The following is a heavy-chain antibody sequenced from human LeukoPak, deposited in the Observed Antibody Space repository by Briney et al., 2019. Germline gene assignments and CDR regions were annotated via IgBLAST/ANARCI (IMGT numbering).Heavy chain of an antibody. CDR3: ASGSANWYYYMDV. V-gene: IGHV1-18*01. Sequence: ASVKVSCKASGYTFTNYGISWVRQAPGQGLEGMGWISAYNGNTNYAQKLQGRVTMTTDTSTSTAYMELRSLRSDDTAVYYCASGSANWYYYMDVWGKGTTVTVSS. J-gene: IGHJ6*03. CDR2: ISAYNGNT. CDR1: GYTFTNYG.